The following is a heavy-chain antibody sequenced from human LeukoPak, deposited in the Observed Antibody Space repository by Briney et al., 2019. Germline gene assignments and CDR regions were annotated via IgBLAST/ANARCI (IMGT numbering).Heavy chain of an antibody. CDR2: INWNGGST. Sequence: PGGSLRLSCAASGFTFDDYGMSWVRQAPGKGLEWVSGINWNGGSTGYADSVKGRFTISRDNAKNSLYLQMNSLRAEDTALYYCARDIRWGVVDDALDIWGQGTMVTVSS. J-gene: IGHJ3*02. CDR3: ARDIRWGVVDDALDI. D-gene: IGHD2-15*01. V-gene: IGHV3-20*04. CDR1: GFTFDDYG.